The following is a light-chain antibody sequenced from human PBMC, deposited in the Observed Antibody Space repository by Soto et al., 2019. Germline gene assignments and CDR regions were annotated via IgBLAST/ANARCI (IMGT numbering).Light chain of an antibody. Sequence: EIVLTQSPATLSLSPGERATLSCRASQSVSSYLAWYQQKPGQAPSLLIYDASNRATGIPARFSGSGSGTDFTLTISSLEPEDFAVYYCQQRSNWPPITFGQGTR. V-gene: IGKV3-11*01. CDR3: QQRSNWPPIT. J-gene: IGKJ5*01. CDR2: DAS. CDR1: QSVSSY.